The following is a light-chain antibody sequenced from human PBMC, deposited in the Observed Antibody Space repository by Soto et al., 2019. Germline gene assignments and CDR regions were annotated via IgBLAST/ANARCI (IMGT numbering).Light chain of an antibody. CDR3: QQRSNWPIT. CDR2: DAS. V-gene: IGKV3-11*01. CDR1: QSVSSY. Sequence: EIVLPQSQANLSLSPGERATLSCRASQSVSSYLAWYQQKPGQAPRLLIYDASNRATGIPARFSGSGSGTDFTLTISSLEPEDFAVYYCQQRSNWPITFGQGTRLEIK. J-gene: IGKJ5*01.